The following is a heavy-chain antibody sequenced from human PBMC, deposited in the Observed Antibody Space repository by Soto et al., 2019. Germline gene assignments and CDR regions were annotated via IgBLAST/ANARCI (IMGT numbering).Heavy chain of an antibody. Sequence: PGGSLRLSCAASGFTFSSYGMHWVRQAPGKGLEWVAVISYDGSNKYYADSVKGRFTISRDNSKNTLYLQMNSLRAEDTAVYYCAKDRIAARLAYYYGMDVWGQGTTVTVSS. CDR2: ISYDGSNK. CDR3: AKDRIAARLAYYYGMDV. V-gene: IGHV3-30*18. J-gene: IGHJ6*02. D-gene: IGHD6-6*01. CDR1: GFTFSSYG.